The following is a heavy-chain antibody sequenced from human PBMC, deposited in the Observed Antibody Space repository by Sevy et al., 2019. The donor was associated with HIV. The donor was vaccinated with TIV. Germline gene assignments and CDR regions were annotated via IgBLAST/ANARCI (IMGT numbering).Heavy chain of an antibody. D-gene: IGHD3-22*01. Sequence: GGSLRLSCAASGFTVSGNYMSWVRQAPGKGLELVSVIYSDGRTYYADSVKGRFTISRDNSKNTLYLHMNNLRPEDTAVYYCARDRYYDASGYYYYYYGMDVWGQGTTVTVSS. CDR2: IYSDGRT. CDR3: ARDRYYDASGYYYYYYGMDV. CDR1: GFTVSGNY. V-gene: IGHV3-66*01. J-gene: IGHJ6*02.